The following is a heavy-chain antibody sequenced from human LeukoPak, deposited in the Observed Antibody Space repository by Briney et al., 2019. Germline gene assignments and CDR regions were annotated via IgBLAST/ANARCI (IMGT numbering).Heavy chain of an antibody. D-gene: IGHD4-17*01. CDR2: ISSSSSYI. J-gene: IGHJ4*02. CDR1: GFTFSSYS. CDR3: ARDKDADYLLDY. Sequence: PGGSLRLYCAASGFTFSSYSMNWVRQAPGKGLEWVSSISSSSSYIYYADSVKGRFTISRDNAKNSLYLQMNSLRAEDMAVYYCARDKDADYLLDYWGQGTLVTVSS. V-gene: IGHV3-21*01.